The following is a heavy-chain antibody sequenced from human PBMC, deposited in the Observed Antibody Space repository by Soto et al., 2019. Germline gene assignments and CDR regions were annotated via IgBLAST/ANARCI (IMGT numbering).Heavy chain of an antibody. CDR2: IWYDGSNK. J-gene: IGHJ1*01. V-gene: IGHV3-33*06. D-gene: IGHD2-15*01. CDR1: GFTFSGYG. CDR3: VKDRPARNIDF. Sequence: GGSLRLSCAASGFTFSGYGMHWVRQAPGQGLEWVAVIWYDGSNKYYADSAKGRFTISRDNSKNTLYLQMNGLRVEDTAVYYCVKDRPARNIDFWGQGTQVTVSA.